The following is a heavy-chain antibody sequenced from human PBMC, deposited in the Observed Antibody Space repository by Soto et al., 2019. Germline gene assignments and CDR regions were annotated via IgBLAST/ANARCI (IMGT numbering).Heavy chain of an antibody. CDR2: IYSGGST. CDR3: ASAVGATDGSFAY. V-gene: IGHV3-53*04. D-gene: IGHD1-26*01. CDR1: GFTVSSNY. Sequence: EVQLVESGGGLVQPGGSLRLSCAASGFTVSSNYMSWVRQAPGKGLEWVSGIYSGGSTYYADSVKGRFTISRHNSKNTLYLQMNSLRAEDTAVYYCASAVGATDGSFAYWGQGTLVTVSS. J-gene: IGHJ4*02.